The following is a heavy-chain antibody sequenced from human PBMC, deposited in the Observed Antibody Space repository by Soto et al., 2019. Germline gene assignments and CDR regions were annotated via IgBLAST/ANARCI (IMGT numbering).Heavy chain of an antibody. J-gene: IGHJ4*02. CDR3: AGAPGWLIDN. Sequence: EVQLVESGGGLVQPGGSLRLSCAASGFTFSTYWMFWVRQAPGKGLEWVATIKQDGSEKFYVDSVKGRFTISRDNAKNSLHLQMNRLRGEDTAVYFCAGAPGWLIDNWGQGTLVTVSS. V-gene: IGHV3-7*04. D-gene: IGHD5-12*01. CDR2: IKQDGSEK. CDR1: GFTFSTYW.